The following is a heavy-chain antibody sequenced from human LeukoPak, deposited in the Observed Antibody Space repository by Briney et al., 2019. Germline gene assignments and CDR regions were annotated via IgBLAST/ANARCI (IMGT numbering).Heavy chain of an antibody. CDR3: ARDGGYYDLDY. D-gene: IGHD3-22*01. Sequence: GGSLRLSRAASGFTFSDYYMSWIRQAPGKGLEWVSYISSSGSAIYHADSVKGRFTISRDNAKNSLYLQMNSLRAEDTAVYYCARDGGYYDLDYWGQGTLVTVSS. V-gene: IGHV3-11*04. CDR2: ISSSGSAI. CDR1: GFTFSDYY. J-gene: IGHJ4*02.